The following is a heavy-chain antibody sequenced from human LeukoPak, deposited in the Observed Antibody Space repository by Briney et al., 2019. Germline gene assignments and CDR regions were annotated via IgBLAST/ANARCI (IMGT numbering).Heavy chain of an antibody. D-gene: IGHD6-19*01. CDR2: IKSKTDGGTT. V-gene: IGHV3-15*01. Sequence: GSLRLSCAASGFTFSNAWMSWVRQAPGKGLEWVGRIKSKTDGGTTVYAAPVKGRFTISRDDSKNTLYLQMNSLKTEDTAVYYCTTGLFSSGWYEDYWGQGTLVTVSS. CDR1: GFTFSNAW. J-gene: IGHJ4*02. CDR3: TTGLFSSGWYEDY.